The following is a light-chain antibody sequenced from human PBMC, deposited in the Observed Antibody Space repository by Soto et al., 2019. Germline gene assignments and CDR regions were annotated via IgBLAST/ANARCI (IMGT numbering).Light chain of an antibody. Sequence: QSALTQPASVSGSPGQSITISCTGTSNDIGGYKYVSWYQQHPGKAPKLMIYDVTARPSGVSNRFSGPKSGNTASLTISGLQPEDEADYYCSSCTGSSTHVTFGGGTKVTVL. J-gene: IGLJ2*01. CDR3: SSCTGSSTHVT. CDR2: DVT. V-gene: IGLV2-14*03. CDR1: SNDIGGYKY.